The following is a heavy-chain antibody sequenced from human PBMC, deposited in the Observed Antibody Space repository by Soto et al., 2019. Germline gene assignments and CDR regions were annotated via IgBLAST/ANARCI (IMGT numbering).Heavy chain of an antibody. Sequence: QLQLQESGPGLVKPSETLSLTCTVSGGSISSSSYYWGWIRQPPGKGLEWIGSIYYSGSTYYNPSLKSRATISVDTSNNQFSLKLRSVPAADTAVYYCARAGITIFGVVITPYYYGMDVWGQGTTVTVSS. V-gene: IGHV4-39*01. CDR2: IYYSGST. J-gene: IGHJ6*02. CDR1: GGSISSSSYY. D-gene: IGHD3-3*01. CDR3: ARAGITIFGVVITPYYYGMDV.